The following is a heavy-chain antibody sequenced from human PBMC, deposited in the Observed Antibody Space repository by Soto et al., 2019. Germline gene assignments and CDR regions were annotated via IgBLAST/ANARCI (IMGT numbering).Heavy chain of an antibody. Sequence: QVQLQESGPGLVKPSQTLSLTCTVSGGSISTGGYYWSWIRQHPGQGLEWIGYIYYSGSTYYTPSLKSRVTISVDTSKNQCSLKLSSVTAADTAVYYCARHHDSSWSLALYWGQGTLVTVSS. CDR3: ARHHDSSWSLALY. CDR1: GGSISTGGYY. J-gene: IGHJ4*02. V-gene: IGHV4-31*03. D-gene: IGHD6-13*01. CDR2: IYYSGST.